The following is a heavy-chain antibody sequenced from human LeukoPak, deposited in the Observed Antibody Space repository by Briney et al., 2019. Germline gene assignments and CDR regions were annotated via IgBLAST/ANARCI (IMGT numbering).Heavy chain of an antibody. Sequence: SETLSLTCTVSGGFISSYYWSWIRQPPGKGLEWIGYIYYSGSTNYNPSLKSRVTISVDTSKNQFSLKLSSVTAADTAVYYCARDGATVTTLRGAFDIWGQGTMVTVSS. J-gene: IGHJ3*02. CDR3: ARDGATVTTLRGAFDI. D-gene: IGHD4-17*01. CDR2: IYYSGST. V-gene: IGHV4-59*01. CDR1: GGFISSYY.